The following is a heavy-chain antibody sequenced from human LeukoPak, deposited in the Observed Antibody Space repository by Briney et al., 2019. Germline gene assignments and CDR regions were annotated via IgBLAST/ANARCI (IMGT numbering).Heavy chain of an antibody. CDR2: INQDGSEM. D-gene: IGHD3/OR15-3a*01. V-gene: IGHV3-7*01. CDR3: ARGLEYDFWSGNYSDGFDV. J-gene: IGHJ3*01. Sequence: PGGSLRLSCAASGFTFSNYWMSWVRQAPGKGLEWLANINQDGSEMYYVDSVKGRFTISRDNGKNSLYLQINSLRADDTAVYYCARGLEYDFWSGNYSDGFDVWDQGTMVTVSS. CDR1: GFTFSNYW.